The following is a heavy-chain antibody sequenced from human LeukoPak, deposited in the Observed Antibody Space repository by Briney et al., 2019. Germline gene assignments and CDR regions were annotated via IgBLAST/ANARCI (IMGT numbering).Heavy chain of an antibody. D-gene: IGHD3-22*01. CDR3: ARDIHYDSSGNHEY. J-gene: IGHJ4*02. Sequence: GGSLRLSCVTSGFSFSRYWMHWVRRVPDKGLVWVARISTDGVTTDYAGSVKGRFAISTDNAKNTLYLQMNSLRAEDTAVYYCARDIHYDSSGNHEYWGQGTLVTVSS. CDR2: ISTDGVTT. CDR1: GFSFSRYW. V-gene: IGHV3-74*01.